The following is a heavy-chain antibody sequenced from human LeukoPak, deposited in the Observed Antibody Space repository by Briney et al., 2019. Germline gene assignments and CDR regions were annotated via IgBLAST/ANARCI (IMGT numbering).Heavy chain of an antibody. V-gene: IGHV3-7*01. Sequence: GGSLRLPCAASGFNFGGFSMSWVRQAPGKGLEWVTHMNEYGGDIFYVDSVKDRFTISRDNAKNLLYLQMNSLRAEGTAVYFCARPRGCNSGRCNNFDYWGQGTLVSVSS. D-gene: IGHD2-8*01. J-gene: IGHJ4*02. CDR2: MNEYGGDI. CDR1: GFNFGGFS. CDR3: ARPRGCNSGRCNNFDY.